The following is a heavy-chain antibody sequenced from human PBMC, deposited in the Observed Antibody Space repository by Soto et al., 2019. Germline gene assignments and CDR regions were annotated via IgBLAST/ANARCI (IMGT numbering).Heavy chain of an antibody. CDR2: ISYEGNNK. CDR3: AKAISLSPSDDSRGRGALIDH. V-gene: IGHV3-30*18. Sequence: QVHLVESGGGVVQPGGSLRLSCAASGFTFSVFGMHWVRQAPGKGPEWVAVISYEGNNKHYADSVKGRFSISRDNAKNTLSLLMASLRPEDTALYYCAKAISLSPSDDSRGRGALIDHWGQGTLVTVSS. D-gene: IGHD6-19*01. CDR1: GFTFSVFG. J-gene: IGHJ4*02.